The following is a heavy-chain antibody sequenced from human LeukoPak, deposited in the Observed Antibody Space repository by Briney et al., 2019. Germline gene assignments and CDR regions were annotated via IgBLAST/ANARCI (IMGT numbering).Heavy chain of an antibody. CDR1: GGSISSDDYY. J-gene: IGHJ3*02. V-gene: IGHV4-30-4*08. CDR2: XXXXGST. D-gene: IGHD3-3*01. CDR3: XXVYFWSGYWGXEXXFDI. Sequence: SETLSLTCTVSGGSISSDDYYWSWLRQPPGKGLEWIGXXXXXGSTYYNPSLKSRVTISVDTSKNQFSLKLSSVTAADTAVYYCXXVYFWSGYWGXEXXFDIWGQGTMVTVSS.